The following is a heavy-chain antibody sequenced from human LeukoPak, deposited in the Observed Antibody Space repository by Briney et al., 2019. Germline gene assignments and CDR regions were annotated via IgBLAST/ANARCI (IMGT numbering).Heavy chain of an antibody. CDR1: GVSISSGDYY. V-gene: IGHV4-30-4*01. CDR3: ATETLGIDQPRSDY. CDR2: IYYSGST. Sequence: TSQTLSLTCTVSGVSISSGDYYWRWIRQPPGKGLEWIGYIYYSGSTYYHPSLKSRVTISVDTSKNQFSLKLSSVTAADTAVYYCATETLGIDQPRSDYWGQGTLVTVSS. J-gene: IGHJ4*02.